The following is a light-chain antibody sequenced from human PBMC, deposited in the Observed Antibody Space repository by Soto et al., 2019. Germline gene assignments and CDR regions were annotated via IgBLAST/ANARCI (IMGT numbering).Light chain of an antibody. V-gene: IGKV3-15*01. CDR3: QQYNNWPPYT. J-gene: IGKJ2*01. CDR2: GAS. CDR1: RSVSSN. Sequence: EIVMTQSPATLSVSPGERATLSCRASRSVSSNLAWYQQKPGQAPRLLTYGASTRATGIPARFSGSGSGTEFTLTISSLQSEDFAVYYCQQYNNWPPYTFGQGTKLEIK.